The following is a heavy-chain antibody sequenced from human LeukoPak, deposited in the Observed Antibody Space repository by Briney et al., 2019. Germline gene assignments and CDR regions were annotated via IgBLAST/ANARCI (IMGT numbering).Heavy chain of an antibody. CDR3: AKSVSGYTYYFDC. D-gene: IGHD5-12*01. CDR2: ISGSCSNT. J-gene: IGHJ4*02. Sequence: GGSLRLSCAASGFTFNNYAMSWVRQAPGKGLELVSTISGSCSNTYYSDSVKGRFTISRDNSKNTLYLQMNSLRAEDTAVYYCAKSVSGYTYYFDCWGQGTLVTVSS. V-gene: IGHV3-23*01. CDR1: GFTFNNYA.